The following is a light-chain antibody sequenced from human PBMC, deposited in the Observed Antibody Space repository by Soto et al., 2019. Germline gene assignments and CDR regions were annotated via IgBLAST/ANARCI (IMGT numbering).Light chain of an antibody. J-gene: IGKJ4*01. CDR1: QSVSSSY. CDR2: GAS. Sequence: EIVLTQSPGTLSLSPGERATLSCRASQSVSSSYLAWYQQKPGQAPRLLIYGASSRATGIPDRFSGSGSGTDFTLTISRLAPEDFAVYYCQQYGSFPFGGGTKVEIK. V-gene: IGKV3-20*01. CDR3: QQYGSFP.